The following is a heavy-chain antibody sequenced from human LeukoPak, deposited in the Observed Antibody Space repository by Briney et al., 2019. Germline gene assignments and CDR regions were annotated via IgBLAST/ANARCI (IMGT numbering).Heavy chain of an antibody. Sequence: PGGSLRLSCAASGFTFSSYGMSWVRQAPGKGLEWVSAISGSGGSTYYADSVKGRFTISRDNSKNTLYLQMNSLKTEDTAVYYCTTPYGSGSYLWSYYFDYWGQGTLVTVSS. CDR1: GFTFSSYG. CDR3: TTPYGSGSYLWSYYFDY. D-gene: IGHD3-10*01. V-gene: IGHV3-23*01. J-gene: IGHJ4*02. CDR2: ISGSGGST.